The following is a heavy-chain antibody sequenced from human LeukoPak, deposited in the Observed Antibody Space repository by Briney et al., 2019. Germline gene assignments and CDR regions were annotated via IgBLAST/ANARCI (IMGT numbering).Heavy chain of an antibody. CDR3: ARCLVNLPPGDY. J-gene: IGHJ4*02. CDR2: INHSGST. D-gene: IGHD5/OR15-5a*01. CDR1: GASFSDYY. V-gene: IGHV4-34*01. Sequence: SETLSLTCAVYGASFSDYYWSWIRQPPGKGLEWIGEINHSGSTKYNPSLKSRVTISVDTSKKQFSLKLSSVTAADTAVYYCARCLVNLPPGDYWGQGSLVTVSS.